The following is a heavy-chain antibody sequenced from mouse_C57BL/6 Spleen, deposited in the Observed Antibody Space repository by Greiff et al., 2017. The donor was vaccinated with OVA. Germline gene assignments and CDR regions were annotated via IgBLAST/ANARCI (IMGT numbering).Heavy chain of an antibody. D-gene: IGHD1-1*01. V-gene: IGHV1-64*01. Sequence: QVQLKEPGAELVKPGASVKLSCKASGYTFTSYWMHWVKQRPGHGLEWIGMIHPNSGSTNYNEKFKSKATLTVDKSSSTAYMQLSSLTSEDSAVYYCARCYGSSYAWFAYWGQGTLVTVSA. CDR1: GYTFTSYW. CDR2: IHPNSGST. J-gene: IGHJ3*01. CDR3: ARCYGSSYAWFAY.